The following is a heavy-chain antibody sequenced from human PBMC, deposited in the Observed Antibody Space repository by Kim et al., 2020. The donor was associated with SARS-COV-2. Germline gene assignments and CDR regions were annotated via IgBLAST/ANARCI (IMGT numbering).Heavy chain of an antibody. CDR3: AKDSQWLVLAGAFDI. J-gene: IGHJ3*02. V-gene: IGHV3-9*01. D-gene: IGHD6-19*01. Sequence: DSVKGRFTISRDNAKNSLYLQMNSLRAEDTALYYCAKDSQWLVLAGAFDIWGPGTMVTVSS.